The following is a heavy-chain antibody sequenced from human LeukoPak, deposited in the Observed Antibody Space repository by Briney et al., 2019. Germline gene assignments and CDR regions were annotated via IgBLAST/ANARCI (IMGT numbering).Heavy chain of an antibody. CDR1: GLTFSSYA. D-gene: IGHD5-12*01. CDR2: ISGSGGST. V-gene: IGHV3-23*01. J-gene: IGHJ4*02. CDR3: AKDLGGFHARMATISVDY. Sequence: GGSLRLSCAASGLTFSSYAMSWVRQAPGKGLEWVSAISGSGGSTYYADSVKGRFTISRDNSKNTLYLQMNSLRAEDTAVYYCAKDLGGFHARMATISVDYWGQGTLVTVSS.